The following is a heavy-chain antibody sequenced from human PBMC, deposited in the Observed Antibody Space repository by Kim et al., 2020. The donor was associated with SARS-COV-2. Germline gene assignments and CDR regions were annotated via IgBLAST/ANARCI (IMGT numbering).Heavy chain of an antibody. CDR3: AKQLELNS. D-gene: IGHD1-1*01. Sequence: GGSLRLSCAASGFPFSRYWMTWVRQAPGKGLEWVANINEDGSEKNYVDSVKGRFTISRDNTKNSLFLQMNSLRAEDTAIFYCAKQLELNSWGQGILVTVSS. V-gene: IGHV3-7*01. J-gene: IGHJ4*02. CDR1: GFPFSRYW. CDR2: INEDGSEK.